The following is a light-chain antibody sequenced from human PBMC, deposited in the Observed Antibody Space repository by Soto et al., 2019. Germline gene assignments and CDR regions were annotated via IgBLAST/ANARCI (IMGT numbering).Light chain of an antibody. Sequence: ATQLTQSPCSLSASVGERVSITCRASQGISNALAWYRQKPGNPPNLLIYDASRLESGVPSRFSGSGSGTQFTLTISSLQPEDFATYFCQQYDTYPLTFGGGTKVQIK. CDR3: QQYDTYPLT. CDR1: QGISNA. J-gene: IGKJ4*01. V-gene: IGKV1-13*02. CDR2: DAS.